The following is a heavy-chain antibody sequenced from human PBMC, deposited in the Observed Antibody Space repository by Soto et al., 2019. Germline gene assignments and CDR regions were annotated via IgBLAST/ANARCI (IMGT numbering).Heavy chain of an antibody. CDR1: GFTFSSYA. CDR2: ISGSGGST. V-gene: IGHV3-23*01. CDR3: AKLRFLEWLLFPTLDAYDI. Sequence: GGSLRLSCAASGFTFSSYAMSWVRQAPGKGLEWVSAISGSGGSTYYADSVKGRFTISRDNSKNTLYLQMNSLRAEDTAVYYCAKLRFLEWLLFPTLDAYDIWGKATMVTVSS. J-gene: IGHJ3*02. D-gene: IGHD3-3*01.